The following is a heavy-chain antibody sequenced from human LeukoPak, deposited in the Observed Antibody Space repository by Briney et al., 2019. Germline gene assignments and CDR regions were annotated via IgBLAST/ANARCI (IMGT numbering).Heavy chain of an antibody. D-gene: IGHD3-16*02. CDR2: MSYDGSKK. CDR1: GFTFSSYG. V-gene: IGHV3-30*12. CDR3: ARDPLRDDYVWGNYRNGADY. Sequence: PGGSLRLSCAASGFTFSSYGMHWVRQAPGKGLEWVAVMSYDGSKKYYTDSVKGRFTISRDNSQNTLYLQMNSLRAEDTAVYYCARDPLRDDYVWGNYRNGADYWGQGTLGTVSS. J-gene: IGHJ4*02.